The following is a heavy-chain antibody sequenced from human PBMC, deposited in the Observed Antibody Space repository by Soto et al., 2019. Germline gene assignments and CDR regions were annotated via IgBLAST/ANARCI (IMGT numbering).Heavy chain of an antibody. CDR3: TRGPRPSSVGTGAX. CDR1: GFVFEMYW. V-gene: IGHV3-74*01. J-gene: IGHJ4*02. Sequence: GGSLRLSCAASGFVFEMYWMHWVRQTPGKGPEWVSRISDDGARTDYADSVKGRLTISIDNAKKRLYLQMNSLRAEDTAVYYCTRGPRPSSVGTGAXWGLVALVTVSX. CDR2: ISDDGART. D-gene: IGHD3-10*01.